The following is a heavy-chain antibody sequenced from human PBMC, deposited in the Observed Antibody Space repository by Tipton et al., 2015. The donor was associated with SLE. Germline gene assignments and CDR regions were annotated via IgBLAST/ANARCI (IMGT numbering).Heavy chain of an antibody. V-gene: IGHV4-61*02. Sequence: TLSLTCTVSGASITGGTNFWSWIRQPAGKGLEWIGRIYKSGSNYNPSLNSRVTISVDTSKNQFSLKLTSVTAADTAVYYCARDRIPVYSGSYLAGFYYGMDVWGQGTAVTVSS. CDR1: GASITGGTNF. D-gene: IGHD1-26*01. CDR3: ARDRIPVYSGSYLAGFYYGMDV. CDR2: IYKSGS. J-gene: IGHJ6*02.